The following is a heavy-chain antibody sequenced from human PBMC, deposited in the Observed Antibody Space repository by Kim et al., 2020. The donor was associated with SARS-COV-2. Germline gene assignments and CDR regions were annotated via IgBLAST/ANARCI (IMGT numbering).Heavy chain of an antibody. J-gene: IGHJ4*02. CDR2: ISSSGSTI. V-gene: IGHV3-11*01. CDR1: GFTFSDYY. D-gene: IGHD6-13*01. CDR3: ARDEAAAKRTFDY. Sequence: GGSLRLSCAASGFTFSDYYMSWIRQAPGKGLEWVSYISSSGSTIYYADSVKGRFTISRDNAKNSLYLQMNSLRAEDTAVYYCARDEAAAKRTFDYWGQGTLVTVSS.